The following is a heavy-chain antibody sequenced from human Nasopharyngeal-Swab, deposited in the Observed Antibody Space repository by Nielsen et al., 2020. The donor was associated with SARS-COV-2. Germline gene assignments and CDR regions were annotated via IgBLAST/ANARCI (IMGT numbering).Heavy chain of an antibody. CDR3: AKAPYLRGLDV. Sequence: GESLKISCAASGFSFKDYAMSWFRQAPGKGLEWVSGISGSGATTYYADSVNDRFTISRDNSKNTLYLQMNSLRVEDTALYYCAKAPYLRGLDVWGQGTTVTVSS. CDR2: ISGSGATT. J-gene: IGHJ6*02. CDR1: GFSFKDYA. D-gene: IGHD2-21*01. V-gene: IGHV3-23*01.